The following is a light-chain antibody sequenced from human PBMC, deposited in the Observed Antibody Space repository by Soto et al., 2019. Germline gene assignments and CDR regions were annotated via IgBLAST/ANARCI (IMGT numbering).Light chain of an antibody. Sequence: EIVLTQSPGTLSLSPGERATLSCRASQRVSSRYLAWYQQKPGQAPRLLIYDTSYSTTGIPDRFSGSGSGTDFTLTISRLEPEDFAVYSCQQYAGSPSTFGQGTRLEIK. CDR1: QRVSSRY. CDR2: DTS. V-gene: IGKV3-20*01. J-gene: IGKJ2*01. CDR3: QQYAGSPST.